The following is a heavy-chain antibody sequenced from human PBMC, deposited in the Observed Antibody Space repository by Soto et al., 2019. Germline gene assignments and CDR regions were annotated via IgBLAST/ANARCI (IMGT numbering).Heavy chain of an antibody. CDR3: ARDNPYTNSFGNWFDP. Sequence: QVHLVQSGAEVKEPGASVRISCEASGYTFTSHTIHWARQAPGQGLEWMGWIIPVFGTVNYAQKFQGRVTITADESTSTAYMELNRLRSEDTAVYYCARDNPYTNSFGNWFDPWGQGTLVIVS. D-gene: IGHD6-13*01. J-gene: IGHJ5*02. CDR1: GYTFTSHT. CDR2: IIPVFGTV. V-gene: IGHV1-69*13.